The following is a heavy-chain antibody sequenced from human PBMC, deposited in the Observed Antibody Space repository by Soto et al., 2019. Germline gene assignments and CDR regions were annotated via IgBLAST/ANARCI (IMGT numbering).Heavy chain of an antibody. Sequence: SETLSLTCTVSGGSISSYYWSWIRQPAVKVLEWIGRIYTSGSTNCNPSLKSLVTMSVDTSKNQFSLKLSSVTSAATAVYYCAKDLYNRNVYYYYYGMDVWGQGTTVTVSS. CDR3: AKDLYNRNVYYYYYGMDV. V-gene: IGHV4-4*07. J-gene: IGHJ6*02. CDR1: GGSISSYY. D-gene: IGHD1-20*01. CDR2: IYTSGST.